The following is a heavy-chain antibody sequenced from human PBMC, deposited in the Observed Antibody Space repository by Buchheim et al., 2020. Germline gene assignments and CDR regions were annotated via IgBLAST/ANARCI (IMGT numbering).Heavy chain of an antibody. D-gene: IGHD3-22*01. CDR1: GGSISSGGYS. CDR3: ARGRGPDSSGYYYVPFGYYFDY. J-gene: IGHJ4*02. CDR2: IYHSGST. Sequence: QLQLQESGSGLVKPSQTLSLTCAVSGGSISSGGYSWSWIRQPPGKGLEWIGYIYHSGSTYYNPSLKSRVTIAVDRSKNQFSLKLSSVTAADTAVYYCARGRGPDSSGYYYVPFGYYFDYWGQGTL. V-gene: IGHV4-30-2*01.